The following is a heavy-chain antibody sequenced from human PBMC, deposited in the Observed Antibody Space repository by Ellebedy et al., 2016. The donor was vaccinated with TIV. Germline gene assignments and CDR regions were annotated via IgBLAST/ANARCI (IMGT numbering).Heavy chain of an antibody. CDR2: ISENSDTT. Sequence: GESLKISXTASGFSFSSYGMNWVRQAPGQGLEFLAYISENSDTTHYAASVRGRFTISRDNARTSLYLQMNSLRVDDTALYYCARDRIGPNWYTTFDRWGQGTLVTVSS. J-gene: IGHJ4*02. V-gene: IGHV3-48*04. CDR1: GFSFSSYG. D-gene: IGHD3-3*01. CDR3: ARDRIGPNWYTTFDR.